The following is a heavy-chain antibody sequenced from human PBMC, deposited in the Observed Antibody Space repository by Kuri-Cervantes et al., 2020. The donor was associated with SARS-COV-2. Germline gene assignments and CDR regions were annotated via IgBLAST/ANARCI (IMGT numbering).Heavy chain of an antibody. CDR3: TPVTLGYCSSTSCYEWFDP. CDR2: ISGSGGST. J-gene: IGHJ5*02. CDR1: GFTFSSYA. Sequence: GESLKISCAASGFTFSSYAMSWVRQAPGKGLEWVSAISGSGGSTYYADSVKGRFTISRDNSKNTLYLQMNSLRAEDTAVYYCTPVTLGYCSSTSCYEWFDPWGQGTLVTVSS. V-gene: IGHV3-23*01. D-gene: IGHD2-2*01.